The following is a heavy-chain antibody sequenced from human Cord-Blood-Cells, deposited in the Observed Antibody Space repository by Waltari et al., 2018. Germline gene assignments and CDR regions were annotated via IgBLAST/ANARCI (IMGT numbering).Heavy chain of an antibody. J-gene: IGHJ4*02. CDR2: IYYSGST. V-gene: IGHV4-59*01. CDR1: GGSISSYY. Sequence: QVQLQESGPGLVKPSETLSLTCTVSGGSISSYYWSWIRQPPGKGLEWIGYIYYSGSTNYTPSLKSRVTISVDTSKNQFSLKLSSVTAADTAVYYCARGFSSWSPFDYWGQGTLVTVSS. CDR3: ARGFSSWSPFDY. D-gene: IGHD6-13*01.